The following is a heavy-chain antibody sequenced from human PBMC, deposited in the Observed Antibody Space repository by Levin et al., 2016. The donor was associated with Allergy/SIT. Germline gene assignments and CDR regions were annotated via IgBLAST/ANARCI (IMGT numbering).Heavy chain of an antibody. J-gene: IGHJ4*02. CDR3: ARGSGWYGDYFDY. D-gene: IGHD6-19*01. V-gene: IGHV1-3*01. CDR2: INAGNGNT. CDR1: GYTFTSYA. Sequence: ASVKVSCKASGYTFTSYAMHWVRQAPGQRLEWMGWINAGNGNTKYSQKFQGRVTITRDTSASTAYMELSSLRSEDTAVYYCARGSGWYGDYFDYWGQGTLVTVSS.